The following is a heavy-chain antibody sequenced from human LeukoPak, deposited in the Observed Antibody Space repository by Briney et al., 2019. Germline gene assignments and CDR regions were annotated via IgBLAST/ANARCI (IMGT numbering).Heavy chain of an antibody. CDR3: ARAPGGGASDN. CDR1: GFTFDDYA. J-gene: IGHJ4*02. CDR2: ISWNSGSI. D-gene: IGHD3-10*01. V-gene: IGHV3-9*01. Sequence: GGSLRLSCAASGFTFDDYAMHWVRQAPGKGLEWVSGISWNSGSIGYADSVKGRFTISRDNAKNTLYLQMNSLRAEDTAVYYCARAPGGGASDNWGQGTLVTVSS.